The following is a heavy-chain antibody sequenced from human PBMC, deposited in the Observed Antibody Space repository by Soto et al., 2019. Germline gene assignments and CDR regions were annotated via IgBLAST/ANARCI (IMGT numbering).Heavy chain of an antibody. CDR3: AREYCSSTSCYASGFDY. V-gene: IGHV3-30-3*01. CDR1: GFTFSSYA. Sequence: QVQLVESGGGVVQPGRSLRLSCAASGFTFSSYAMHWVRQAPGKGLEWVAVISYDGSNKYYADSVKGRFTISRDNSKNTLYLQMSSLRAEDTAVYYCAREYCSSTSCYASGFDYWGQGTLVTVSS. J-gene: IGHJ4*02. D-gene: IGHD2-2*01. CDR2: ISYDGSNK.